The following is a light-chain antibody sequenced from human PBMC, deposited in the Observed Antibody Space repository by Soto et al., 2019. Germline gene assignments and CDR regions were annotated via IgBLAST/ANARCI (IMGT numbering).Light chain of an antibody. CDR3: SSYTTSYFDV. J-gene: IGLJ1*01. V-gene: IGLV2-14*01. Sequence: QSVLTQPASVSGSSGQSITISCTGSGRDCGAYDYVSWYQQHPGKAPKLLIYGVKNRPSGVSYRFSASKSAFTASLTISGLQAEDEAHYYCSSYTTSYFDVFGPGTRVTVL. CDR1: GRDCGAYDY. CDR2: GVK.